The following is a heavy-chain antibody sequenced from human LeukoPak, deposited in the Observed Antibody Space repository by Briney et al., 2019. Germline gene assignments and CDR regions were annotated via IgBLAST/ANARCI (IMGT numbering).Heavy chain of an antibody. V-gene: IGHV4-38-2*01. CDR2: IYHSGST. J-gene: IGHJ4*02. CDR1: GYSISSGYY. Sequence: PSETLSLTCAVSGYSISSGYYWGWIRQPSGKGLEWIGNIYHSGSTYYSPSLKSRVTISVDTSKNQFSLQLSSVTAADTAVYYCARHKPSTGEIDYWGQGTLVTVSS. D-gene: IGHD1-1*01. CDR3: ARHKPSTGEIDY.